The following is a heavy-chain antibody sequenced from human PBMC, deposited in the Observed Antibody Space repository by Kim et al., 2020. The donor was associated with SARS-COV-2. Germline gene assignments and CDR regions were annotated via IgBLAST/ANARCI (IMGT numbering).Heavy chain of an antibody. D-gene: IGHD5-18*01. Sequence: SETLSLTCTVSGGSISSYYWSWIRQPPGKGLELIGYIYYSGSTNSNPSLKSRVTISVDTSKNQFSLKLSPVTATDTAVYYCARTNPGGIQLWFWYFDLWGRGTLVTVSS. CDR3: ARTNPGGIQLWFWYFDL. J-gene: IGHJ2*01. CDR1: GGSISSYY. CDR2: IYYSGST. V-gene: IGHV4-59*01.